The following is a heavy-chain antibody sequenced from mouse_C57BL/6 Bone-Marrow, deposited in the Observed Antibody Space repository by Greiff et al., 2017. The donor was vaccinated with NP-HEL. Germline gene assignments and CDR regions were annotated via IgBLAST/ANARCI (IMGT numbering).Heavy chain of an antibody. J-gene: IGHJ1*03. D-gene: IGHD1-1*01. CDR1: GFNIKDDY. CDR2: IDPENGDT. Sequence: EVQLQQSGAELVRPGASVKLSCTASGFNIKDDYMHWVKQRPEQGLEWIGWIDPENGDTEYASKFQGKATITADTSSNTAYLQLSSLTSEDTAVYYCTTHGSSPYWYFDVWGTGTTVTVSS. CDR3: TTHGSSPYWYFDV. V-gene: IGHV14-4*01.